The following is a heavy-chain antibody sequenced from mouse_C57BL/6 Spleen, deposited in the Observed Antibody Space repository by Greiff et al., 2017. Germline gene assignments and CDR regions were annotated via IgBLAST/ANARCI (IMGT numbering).Heavy chain of an antibody. J-gene: IGHJ3*01. CDR3: ALYDGYYVRFAY. CDR2: IYPRSGNT. CDR1: GYTFTSYG. D-gene: IGHD2-3*01. Sequence: QVQLKQSGAELARPGASVKLSCKASGYTFTSYGISWVKQRTGQGLEWTGEIYPRSGNTYYNEKFKGKATLTADKSSSTAYMELRSLTSEDSAVYFCALYDGYYVRFAYWGQGTLVTVSA. V-gene: IGHV1-81*01.